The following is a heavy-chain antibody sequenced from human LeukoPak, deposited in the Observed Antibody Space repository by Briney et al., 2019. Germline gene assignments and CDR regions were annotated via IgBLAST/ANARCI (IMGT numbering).Heavy chain of an antibody. CDR1: GYIFTSYA. Sequence: GASVKVSCKPSGYIFTSYAISWVRQAPGQGLEWMGWISPNSGGTNYAQKFQGRVTMTRDTSISTAYMELSRLRSDDTAVYYCAREDGGVTTGFDPWGQGTLVTVSS. D-gene: IGHD4-17*01. CDR3: AREDGGVTTGFDP. J-gene: IGHJ5*02. V-gene: IGHV1-2*02. CDR2: ISPNSGGT.